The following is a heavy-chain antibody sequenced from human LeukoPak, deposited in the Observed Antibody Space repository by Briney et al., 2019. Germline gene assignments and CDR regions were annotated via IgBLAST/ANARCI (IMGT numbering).Heavy chain of an antibody. CDR1: GYSISSGYY. Sequence: SETLSLTCTVSGYSISSGYYWSWIRQPPGKGLEWIGYIYYSGSTNYNPSLKSRVTISVDTSRNQFSLKLSSVTAADTAVYCCARGITSNWFDPWGQGTLVTVSS. CDR2: IYYSGST. J-gene: IGHJ5*02. D-gene: IGHD3-10*01. CDR3: ARGITSNWFDP. V-gene: IGHV4-61*01.